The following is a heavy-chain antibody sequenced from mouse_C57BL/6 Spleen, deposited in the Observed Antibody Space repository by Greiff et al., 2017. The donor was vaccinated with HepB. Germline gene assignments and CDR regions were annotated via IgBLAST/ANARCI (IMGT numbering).Heavy chain of an antibody. CDR2: ISSGSSTI. J-gene: IGHJ2*01. CDR1: GFTFSDYG. V-gene: IGHV5-17*01. Sequence: DVKLVESGGGLVKPGGSLKLSCAASGFTFSDYGMHWVRQAPEKGLEWVAYISSGSSTIYYADTVKGRFTISRDNAKNTLFLQMTSLRSEDTAMYYCARRRSLNGPPDYWGQGTTLTVSS. CDR3: ARRRSLNGPPDY.